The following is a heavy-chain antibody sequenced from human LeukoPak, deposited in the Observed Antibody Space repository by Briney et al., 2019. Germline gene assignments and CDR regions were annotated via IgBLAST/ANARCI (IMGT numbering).Heavy chain of an antibody. CDR3: ALTQGYSGYYYYMDV. CDR1: GYTFSSYD. J-gene: IGHJ6*03. CDR2: IIPIFGTA. Sequence: SVKVSCKASGYTFSSYDINWVRQAPGQGLEWMGGIIPIFGTANYAQKFQGRVTITADESTSTAYMELSSLRSEDTAVYYCALTQGYSGYYYYMDVWGKGTTVTVSS. D-gene: IGHD5-24*01. V-gene: IGHV1-69*13.